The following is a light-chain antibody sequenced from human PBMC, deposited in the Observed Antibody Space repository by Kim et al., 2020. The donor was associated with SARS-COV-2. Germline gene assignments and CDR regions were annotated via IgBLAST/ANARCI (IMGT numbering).Light chain of an antibody. J-gene: IGKJ1*01. CDR3: QQDKSYLRT. Sequence: ASVGDSVTITCRASQSISSGLVWYQQKPGRAPRLLITASSTLESGVPSRFSGSGIGTEFTLSISSLQPEDFATYYCQQDKSYLRTFGEGTKVDIK. V-gene: IGKV1-5*01. CDR1: QSISSG. CDR2: ASS.